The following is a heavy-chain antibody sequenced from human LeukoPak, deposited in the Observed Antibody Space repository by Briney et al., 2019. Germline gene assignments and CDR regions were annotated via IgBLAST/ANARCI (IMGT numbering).Heavy chain of an antibody. V-gene: IGHV4-34*01. CDR3: ARGKIAVAGTGTFDP. D-gene: IGHD6-19*01. J-gene: IGHJ5*02. Sequence: SETLSLTCAVYGGSFSGDYWSWIRQPPGKGLEWIGEINHSGSTNYNPSLKSRVTISIDTSKNQFSLKLSSVTAADTAVYYCARGKIAVAGTGTFDPWGQGTLVTVSS. CDR2: INHSGST. CDR1: GGSFSGDY.